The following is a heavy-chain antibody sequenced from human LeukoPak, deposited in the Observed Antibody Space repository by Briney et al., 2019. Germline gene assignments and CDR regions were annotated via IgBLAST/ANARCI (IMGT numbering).Heavy chain of an antibody. CDR3: AQTPGTGTTYNWFDP. CDR2: ISSSSSYI. J-gene: IGHJ5*02. CDR1: GFTFSSYS. V-gene: IGHV3-21*01. Sequence: GGSLRLSCAASGFTFSSYSMNWVRQAPGKGLEWVSSISSSSSYIYYADSVKGRFTISRDNAKNSLYLQMNSLRAEDKAVYYCAQTPGTGTTYNWFDPWGQGTLVTVSS. D-gene: IGHD1-7*01.